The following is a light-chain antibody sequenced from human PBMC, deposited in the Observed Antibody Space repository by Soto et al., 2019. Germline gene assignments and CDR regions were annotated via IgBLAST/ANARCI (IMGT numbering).Light chain of an antibody. CDR3: SSHAGNNNYV. Sequence: QSALTQPPSASGSVGQSVTISCTGTSSDVGAYNYVSWYQQRPGKAPKLMIYEVSKRPSGVPDRFSGSKSGYTASLTVSGLQAEDEADYYCSSHAGNNNYVFGTGTKVTVL. V-gene: IGLV2-8*01. J-gene: IGLJ1*01. CDR1: SSDVGAYNY. CDR2: EVS.